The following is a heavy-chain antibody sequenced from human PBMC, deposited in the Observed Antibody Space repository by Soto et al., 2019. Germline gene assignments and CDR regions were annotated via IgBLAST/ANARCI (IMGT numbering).Heavy chain of an antibody. CDR1: GFTFSNYW. J-gene: IGHJ5*02. Sequence: SVGSLRLSCVASGFTFSNYWMSWVRQAPGKGLEWVANMKKDGSQKYYVDSVKGRFTISRDNARNSLYLQMNSLRVEDTAVYYCARDWFDAWGQGTLVTVSS. CDR2: MKKDGSQK. V-gene: IGHV3-7*01. CDR3: ARDWFDA.